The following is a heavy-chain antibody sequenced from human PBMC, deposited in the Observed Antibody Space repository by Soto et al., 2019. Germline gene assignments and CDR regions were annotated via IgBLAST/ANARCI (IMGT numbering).Heavy chain of an antibody. D-gene: IGHD3-10*01. J-gene: IGHJ4*02. V-gene: IGHV1-69*02. CDR3: ARGIFSNYYGSGSYFDY. Sequence: AASVKVSCKASGGTFSSYTISWVRQAPGQGLEWMGRIIPILGIANYAQKFQGRVTITADKSTSTAYMELSSLRSEDTAVYYCARGIFSNYYGSGSYFDYWGQGTLVTVSS. CDR1: GGTFSSYT. CDR2: IIPILGIA.